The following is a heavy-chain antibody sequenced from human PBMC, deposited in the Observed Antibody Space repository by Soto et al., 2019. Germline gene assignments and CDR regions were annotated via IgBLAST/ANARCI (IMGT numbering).Heavy chain of an antibody. V-gene: IGHV4-30-4*01. J-gene: IGHJ5*02. CDR1: GGSISSGDYY. Sequence: SETLSLTCTVSGGSISSGDYYWSWVRQPPGKGLEWIGYIYYSGSTYYNPSLKSRVTISVDTSKNQFSLKLSSVTAADTAVYYCASSSGWYGDWFDPRGQGTLVTVSS. CDR3: ASSSGWYGDWFDP. D-gene: IGHD6-19*01. CDR2: IYYSGST.